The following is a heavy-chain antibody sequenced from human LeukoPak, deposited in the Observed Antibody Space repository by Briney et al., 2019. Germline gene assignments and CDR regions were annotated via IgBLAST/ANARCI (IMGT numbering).Heavy chain of an antibody. J-gene: IGHJ6*02. Sequence: PSETLSLTCTVSGGSISSYYWSWIRQPPGKGLEWIGYIYYSGSTYYNPPLKSRVTISVDRSKNQFSLKLSSVTAADTAVYYCARVHHYDSSGYLSYYYYGMDVWGQGTTVTVSS. D-gene: IGHD3-22*01. CDR2: IYYSGST. CDR3: ARVHHYDSSGYLSYYYYGMDV. CDR1: GGSISSYY. V-gene: IGHV4-59*12.